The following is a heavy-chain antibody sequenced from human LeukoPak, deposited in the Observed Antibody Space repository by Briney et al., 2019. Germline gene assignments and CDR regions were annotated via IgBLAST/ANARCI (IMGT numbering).Heavy chain of an antibody. CDR3: ARDIAVAGTFDY. J-gene: IGHJ4*02. CDR1: GYTFTTYG. V-gene: IGHV1-2*02. CDR2: INPNSGGT. Sequence: ASVKVSCKASGYTFTTYGFSWVRQAPGQGLEWMGWINPNSGGTNYAQKFQGRVTMTRDTSISTAYMELSRLRSDDTAVYYCARDIAVAGTFDYWGQGTLVTVSS. D-gene: IGHD6-19*01.